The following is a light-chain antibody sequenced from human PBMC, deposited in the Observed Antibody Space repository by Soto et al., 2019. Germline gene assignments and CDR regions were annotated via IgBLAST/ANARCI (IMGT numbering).Light chain of an antibody. J-gene: IGKJ5*01. CDR2: DAS. CDR3: QQRRSWQVT. V-gene: IGKV3D-11*02. CDR1: QSINTY. Sequence: ENVLTQSPGTLSLSPGEGATLSCRASQSINTYLAWYQQKPGQAPRLLIYDASKRATGIPARFSGSGSGTNFTLTISSLEPEDFAVYYCQQRRSWQVTFGQGTRVEIK.